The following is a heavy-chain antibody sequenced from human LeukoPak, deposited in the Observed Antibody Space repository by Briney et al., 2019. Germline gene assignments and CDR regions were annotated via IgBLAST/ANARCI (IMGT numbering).Heavy chain of an antibody. V-gene: IGHV1-69*02. J-gene: IGHJ5*02. D-gene: IGHD1-26*01. CDR3: ARQATSIVGATTNWFDP. CDR1: GGTFSSYT. CDR2: IIPILGIA. Sequence: SAKVSCKASGGTFSSYTISWVRQAPGQGLEWMGRIIPILGIANYAQKFQGRVTITADKSTSTAYMELSSLRSEDTAVYYCARQATSIVGATTNWFDPWGQGTLVTVSS.